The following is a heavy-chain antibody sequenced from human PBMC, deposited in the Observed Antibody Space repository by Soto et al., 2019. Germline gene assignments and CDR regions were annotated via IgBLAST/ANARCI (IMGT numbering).Heavy chain of an antibody. CDR3: ARGADWFDP. D-gene: IGHD6-25*01. Sequence: SETLSLTCTVSGGSISSYYWSWIRQPPGKGLEWIGYIYYSGSTNYNPSLKSRVTISIDTSKNQFSLKLSSVTAADTAVYYCARGADWFDPWGQGTLVTVSS. J-gene: IGHJ5*02. CDR1: GGSISSYY. V-gene: IGHV4-59*01. CDR2: IYYSGST.